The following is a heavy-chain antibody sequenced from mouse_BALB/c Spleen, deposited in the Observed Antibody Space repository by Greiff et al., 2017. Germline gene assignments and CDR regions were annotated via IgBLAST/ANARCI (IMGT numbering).Heavy chain of an antibody. V-gene: IGHV14-3*02. D-gene: IGHD2-14*01. CDR2: IDPANGNT. J-gene: IGHJ2*01. CDR3: AKYRYDGYYVDY. CDR1: GFNIKDTY. Sequence: VQLKQSGAELVKPGASVKLSCTASGFNIKDTYMHWVKQRPEQGLEWIGRIDPANGNTKYDPKFQGKATITADTSSNTAYLQLSSLTSEDTAVYYCAKYRYDGYYVDYWGQGTTLTVSS.